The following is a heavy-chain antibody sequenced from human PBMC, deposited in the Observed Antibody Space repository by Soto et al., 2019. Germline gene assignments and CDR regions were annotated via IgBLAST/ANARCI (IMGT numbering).Heavy chain of an antibody. CDR2: INPATGAA. CDR3: ARGGGVGVAGSAAFDM. J-gene: IGHJ3*02. Sequence: QLHLVQSGAVVKKPGASVTVSCSASGYPVTAYYMHWVRQAPGRGLEWMGGINPATGAAKYTQTFQGRVTMTGDTSTSTAFMELSGLTSEATAAFYCARGGGVGVAGSAAFDMWGQGTLVSVSS. D-gene: IGHD3-3*01. V-gene: IGHV1-2*02. CDR1: GYPVTAYY.